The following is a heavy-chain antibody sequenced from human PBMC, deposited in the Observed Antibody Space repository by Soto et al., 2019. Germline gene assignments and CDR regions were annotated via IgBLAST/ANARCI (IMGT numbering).Heavy chain of an antibody. J-gene: IGHJ6*02. CDR2: ISYDGSNK. D-gene: IGHD7-27*01. CDR3: ASQMGTPALYCMDV. CDR1: GFTFSSYA. V-gene: IGHV3-30-3*01. Sequence: GSLRLSCAASGFTFSSYAMHWVRQAPGKGLEWVAVISYDGSNKYYADSVKGRFTISRDNSKNTLYLQMNSLRAEDTAVYYCASQMGTPALYCMDVWGQGTTVTVSS.